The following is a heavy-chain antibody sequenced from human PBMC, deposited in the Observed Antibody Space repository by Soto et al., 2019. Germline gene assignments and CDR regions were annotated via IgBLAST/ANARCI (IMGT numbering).Heavy chain of an antibody. D-gene: IGHD2-21*02. CDR1: GGTFSSYA. Sequence: GASVKVSCKASGGTFSSYAISWVRQAPGQGLEWMGGIIPIFGTANYAQKFQGRVTITADESTSTAYMELSSLRSEDTAVYYCASSRIVGLGGGNSLYFDYWGQGTLVTVSS. CDR2: IIPIFGTA. V-gene: IGHV1-69*13. J-gene: IGHJ4*02. CDR3: ASSRIVGLGGGNSLYFDY.